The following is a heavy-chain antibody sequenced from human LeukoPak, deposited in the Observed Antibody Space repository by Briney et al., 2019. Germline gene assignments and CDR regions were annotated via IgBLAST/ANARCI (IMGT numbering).Heavy chain of an antibody. D-gene: IGHD3-10*01. CDR1: GGTFSSYA. CDR2: IIPIFGTA. J-gene: IGHJ4*02. CDR3: ARDPLDEARGVTNWDYFDY. V-gene: IGHV1-69*01. Sequence: GSSVKVSCKASGGTFSSYAISWVRQAPGQGLEWMGGIIPIFGTANYAQKFQGRVTITADESTSTAYMELSSLRSEDTAVYYCARDPLDEARGVTNWDYFDYWGQGTLVTVSS.